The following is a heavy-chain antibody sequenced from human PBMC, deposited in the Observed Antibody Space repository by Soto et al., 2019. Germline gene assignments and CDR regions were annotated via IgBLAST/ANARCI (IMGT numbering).Heavy chain of an antibody. CDR3: AREGTGTTGYYYYGMDV. CDR1: GYTFTSYA. V-gene: IGHV7-4-1*01. Sequence: ASVKVSSKASGYTFTSYAMNWVRQAPGQGLEWMGWINTNTGNPTYAQGFTGRFVFSLDTSVSTAYLQICSLKAEDTAVYYCAREGTGTTGYYYYGMDVWGQGTTVTVSS. J-gene: IGHJ6*02. CDR2: INTNTGNP. D-gene: IGHD1-1*01.